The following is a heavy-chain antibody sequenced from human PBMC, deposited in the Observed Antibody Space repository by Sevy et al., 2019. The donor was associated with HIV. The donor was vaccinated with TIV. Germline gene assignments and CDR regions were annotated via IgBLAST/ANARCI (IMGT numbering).Heavy chain of an antibody. CDR1: GFTFSSYE. CDR2: ISSRGSSI. V-gene: IGHV3-48*03. D-gene: IGHD5-18*01. J-gene: IGHJ4*02. CDR3: ARARYNYGSFYFDS. Sequence: GGSLRLSCAASGFTFSSYEMNWVRQAPGKGLEWLSNISSRGSSIYYTDSVKGRFTISRDNAKNSLYLQMNSLRAEDTAVYYCARARYNYGSFYFDSWGQGTLVTVSS.